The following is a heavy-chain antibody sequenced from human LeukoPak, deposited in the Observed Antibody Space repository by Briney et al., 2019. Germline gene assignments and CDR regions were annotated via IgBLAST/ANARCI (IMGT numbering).Heavy chain of an antibody. CDR3: ATTGRTQAIVVPTAGEFDY. CDR2: TYYRSKWYN. Sequence: SQTLSLTCAISGDSVSSNSAAWNWIRQSPSRGLEWLGRTYYRSKWYNDYAVSVKSRITINPDTSKNQFSLQLNSVTPEDTAVYYCATTGRTQAIVVPTAGEFDYWGQGTLVTVSS. D-gene: IGHD2-21*01. CDR1: GDSVSSNSAA. V-gene: IGHV6-1*01. J-gene: IGHJ4*02.